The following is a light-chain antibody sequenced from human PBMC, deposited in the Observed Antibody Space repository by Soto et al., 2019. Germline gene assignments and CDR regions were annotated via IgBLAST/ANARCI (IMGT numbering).Light chain of an antibody. Sequence: IVRTQSPGTLSLSPGERATLSCMASQTVSSSLAWYQQKTGQAPMLLISGASTRATGIPDRVSGSGSETDFTLTISRLEPEDFALYYCQQYGSSPITFGQGTRLEIK. J-gene: IGKJ5*01. CDR2: GAS. CDR3: QQYGSSPIT. CDR1: QTVSSS. V-gene: IGKV3-20*01.